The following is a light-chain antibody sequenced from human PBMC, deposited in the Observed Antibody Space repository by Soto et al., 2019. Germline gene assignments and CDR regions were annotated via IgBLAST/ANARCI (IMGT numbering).Light chain of an antibody. CDR1: QYINTR. J-gene: IGKJ5*01. V-gene: IGKV3-11*01. CDR2: DAS. CDR3: QQRTNWPPA. Sequence: EIVLTQSNATLSSFPGDRVTLSCRASQYINTRLAWYQHRSGQAPRLLIYDASNRATGIPARFSGSGSGTDFTLTISSLEPEDFAIYYCQQRTNWPPAFCQGTLLEIK.